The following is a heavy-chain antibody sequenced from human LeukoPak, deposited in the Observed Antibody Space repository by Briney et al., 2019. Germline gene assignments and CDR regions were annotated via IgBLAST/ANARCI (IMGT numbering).Heavy chain of an antibody. Sequence: SETLSLTCTVSGGSISSYYWSWIRQPPGKGLEWIGYIYYSGSTNYNPSLKSRVTISVDTSKNQFSLKLSFVTAADTAVYYCARPYCTNGVCYIDAFDIWGQGTMVTVSS. J-gene: IGHJ3*02. CDR2: IYYSGST. D-gene: IGHD2-8*01. V-gene: IGHV4-59*08. CDR3: ARPYCTNGVCYIDAFDI. CDR1: GGSISSYY.